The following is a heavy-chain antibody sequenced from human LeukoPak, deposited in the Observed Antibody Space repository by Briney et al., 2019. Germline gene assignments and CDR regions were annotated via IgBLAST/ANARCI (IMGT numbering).Heavy chain of an antibody. V-gene: IGHV4-59*12. CDR1: GGSISSYY. CDR2: IYYSGST. J-gene: IGHJ4*02. D-gene: IGHD3-22*01. CDR3: ARTYYYDSSGYYGDLYFDY. Sequence: SETLSLTCTVSGGSISSYYWSWIRQPPGKGLEWIGYIYYSGSTNYNPSLKSRVTISVDTSKNQFSLKLSSVTAADTAVYYCARTYYYDSSGYYGDLYFDYWGQGTLVTVSS.